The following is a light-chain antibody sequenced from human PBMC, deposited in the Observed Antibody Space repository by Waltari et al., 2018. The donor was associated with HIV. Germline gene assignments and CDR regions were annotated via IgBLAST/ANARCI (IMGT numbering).Light chain of an antibody. CDR2: GAF. CDR1: QSVTSGY. J-gene: IGKJ2*01. CDR3: QQYGNSPYT. Sequence: ETVLTQSPGTLSLSPGERATLSCRASQSVTSGYLAWYQQIPGQAPRLLIYGAFRRAICIPDRFSGSGSGTDFTLTISRLEPEDFAVYYCQQYGNSPYTFGQGTKLEIK. V-gene: IGKV3-20*01.